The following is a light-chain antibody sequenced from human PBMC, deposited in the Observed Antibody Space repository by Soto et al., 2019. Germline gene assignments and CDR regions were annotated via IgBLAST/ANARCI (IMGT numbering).Light chain of an antibody. Sequence: AIQMTQSPSSLSASVGDRVTITCRASQGIRNDLGWYQQKPGKAPKLLIYAASSLQSGVPSRFSGSGSGTDFTLTNSSLQPEDFATYYCLQDYNYPQWTFGQGTKVEIK. CDR1: QGIRND. J-gene: IGKJ1*01. CDR3: LQDYNYPQWT. V-gene: IGKV1-6*01. CDR2: AAS.